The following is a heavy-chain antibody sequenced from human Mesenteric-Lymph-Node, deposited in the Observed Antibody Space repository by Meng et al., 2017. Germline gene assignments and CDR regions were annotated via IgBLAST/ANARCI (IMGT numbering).Heavy chain of an antibody. CDR3: ARGQRSYSGSYPEWFDP. J-gene: IGHJ5*02. D-gene: IGHD1-26*01. CDR2: IYYSGST. CDR1: GGSISSGDYY. Sequence: QGQLQHGGAGLLKPSEPLSLICAVCGGSISSGDYYWSWIRQPPGKGLEWIGCIYYSGSTYYNPSLKGRVTISVDTSKNQFSLNLSSVTAADTAVYYCARGQRSYSGSYPEWFDPWGQGTLVTVSS. V-gene: IGHV4-30-4*01.